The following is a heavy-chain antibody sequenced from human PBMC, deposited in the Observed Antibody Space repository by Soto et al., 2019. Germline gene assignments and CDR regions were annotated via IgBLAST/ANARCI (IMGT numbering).Heavy chain of an antibody. CDR3: ARGGLAGMNYFDY. V-gene: IGHV3-11*01. D-gene: IGHD6-19*01. J-gene: IGHJ4*02. CDR2: ISASGTTI. Sequence: QVQLVESGGGLVKPGGSLRLSCAASGFTFSAYYMSWIRQAPGKGLEWVSYISASGTTIYYADSVKGRFTISRDNAKNSLNLQMNTLSADVTAVYYCARGGLAGMNYFDYWGQETLVTVSS. CDR1: GFTFSAYY.